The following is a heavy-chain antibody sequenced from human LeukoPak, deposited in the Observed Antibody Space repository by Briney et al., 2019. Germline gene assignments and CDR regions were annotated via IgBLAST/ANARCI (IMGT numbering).Heavy chain of an antibody. CDR2: IIPIFGTA. CDR3: ARDHDETYYYDSSGYYFDY. Sequence: ASVKVSCKASGGTFSSYAISWVQQAPGQGLEWMGGIIPIFGTANYAQKFQGRVTITADESTSTAYMELSSLRSEDTAVYYCARDHDETYYYDSSGYYFDYWGQGTLVTVSS. V-gene: IGHV1-69*13. J-gene: IGHJ4*02. D-gene: IGHD3-22*01. CDR1: GGTFSSYA.